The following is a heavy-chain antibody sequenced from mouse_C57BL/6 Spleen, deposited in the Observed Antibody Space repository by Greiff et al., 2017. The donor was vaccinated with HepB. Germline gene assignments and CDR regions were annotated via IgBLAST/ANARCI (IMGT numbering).Heavy chain of an antibody. Sequence: EVKLQESGPGMVKPSQSLSLTCTVTGYSITSGYDWHWIRHFPGNKLEWMGYISYSGSTNYNPSLKSRISITHDTSKNHFFLTLNSVTTEDTATYYCARGRSNPYFDYWGQGTTLTVSS. J-gene: IGHJ2*01. D-gene: IGHD4-1*01. V-gene: IGHV3-1*01. CDR1: GYSITSGYD. CDR2: ISYSGST. CDR3: ARGRSNPYFDY.